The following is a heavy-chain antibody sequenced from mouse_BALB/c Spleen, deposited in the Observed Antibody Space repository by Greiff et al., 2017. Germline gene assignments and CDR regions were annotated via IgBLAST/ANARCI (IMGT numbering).Heavy chain of an antibody. CDR3: ARSQIYYYGSTWYFDV. V-gene: IGHV1-4*01. D-gene: IGHD1-1*01. CDR1: GYTFTSYT. Sequence: LVESGAELARPGASVKMSCKASGYTFTSYTMHWVKQRPGQGLEWIGYINPSSGYTNYNQKFKDKATLTADKSSSTAYMQLSSLTSEDSAVYYCARSQIYYYGSTWYFDVWGAGTTVTVSS. CDR2: INPSSGYT. J-gene: IGHJ1*01.